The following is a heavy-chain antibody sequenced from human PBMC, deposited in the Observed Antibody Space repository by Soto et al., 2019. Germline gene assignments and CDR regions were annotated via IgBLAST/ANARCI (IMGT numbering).Heavy chain of an antibody. CDR3: ARDAHGGYDFHVDY. CDR1: GFTFSDYY. J-gene: IGHJ4*02. V-gene: IGHV3-11*05. CDR2: ISSTGSYS. Sequence: QVQLVESGGGLVKPGGSLRLSCAASGFTFSDYYMSWIRQAPGKGLEWVSYISSTGSYSNYADSVKGRFTISRDNAKNSLDLQMNSLRAEDAAVYYCARDAHGGYDFHVDYWGQGTLVTVSS. D-gene: IGHD5-12*01.